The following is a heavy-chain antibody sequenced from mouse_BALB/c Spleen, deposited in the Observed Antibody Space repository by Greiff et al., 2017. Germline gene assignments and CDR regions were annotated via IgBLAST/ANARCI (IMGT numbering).Heavy chain of an antibody. CDR2: IDTSDSYT. V-gene: IGHV1-69*01. D-gene: IGHD1-1*01. Sequence: QVQLKQPGAELVMPGASVKMSCKASGYTFTDYWMHWVKQRPGQGLEWIGAIDTSDSYTSYNQKFKGKATLTVDESSSTAYMQLSSLTSEDSAVYYCARWYYGSSYAMDYWGQGTSVTVSS. CDR3: ARWYYGSSYAMDY. CDR1: GYTFTDYW. J-gene: IGHJ4*01.